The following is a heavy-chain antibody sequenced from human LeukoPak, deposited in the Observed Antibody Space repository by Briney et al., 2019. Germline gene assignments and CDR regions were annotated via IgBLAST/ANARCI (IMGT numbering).Heavy chain of an antibody. CDR3: SRVSPVSGGWFEALEV. J-gene: IGHJ3*01. V-gene: IGHV3-73*01. CDR2: IRTKDET. Sequence: GGSLRLSCAASAVTLSDPSTDWIRQPSGKGQEWVGRIRTKDETVYAASVKGRFTLSRDDSKNTAYLQMDSLKSEDTAIYYSSRVSPVSGGWFEALEVWGQGTMVTVSS. D-gene: IGHD3-10*01. CDR1: AVTLSDPS.